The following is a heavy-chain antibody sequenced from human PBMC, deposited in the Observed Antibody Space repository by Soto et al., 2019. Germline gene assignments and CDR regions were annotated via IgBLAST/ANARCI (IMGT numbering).Heavy chain of an antibody. V-gene: IGHV1-18*01. CDR2: ISGYNGNT. D-gene: IGHD2-15*01. CDR1: GYTFTIYG. Sequence: ASVKVSCKTSGYTFTIYGVSWVRQAPGQGLEWMGWISGYNGNTNYAQKLQGRVTMTTDTSTSTAYMELRSLRSEDTAVYYCASNFCSGGSCYPLLDYWGQGTLVTVSS. CDR3: ASNFCSGGSCYPLLDY. J-gene: IGHJ4*02.